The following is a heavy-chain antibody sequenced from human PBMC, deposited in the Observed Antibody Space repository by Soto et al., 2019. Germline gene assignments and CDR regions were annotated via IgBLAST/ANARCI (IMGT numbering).Heavy chain of an antibody. J-gene: IGHJ6*02. D-gene: IGHD2-15*01. Sequence: PSETLSLTCAVYGGSFSGYYWSWIRQPPGKGLEWIGEINHSGSTNYNPSLKSRVTISVDTSKNQFSLKLSSVTAADTAIYYCARDSGLQPGNYGMDVWGQGTTVTVSS. CDR3: ARDSGLQPGNYGMDV. V-gene: IGHV4-34*01. CDR1: GGSFSGYY. CDR2: INHSGST.